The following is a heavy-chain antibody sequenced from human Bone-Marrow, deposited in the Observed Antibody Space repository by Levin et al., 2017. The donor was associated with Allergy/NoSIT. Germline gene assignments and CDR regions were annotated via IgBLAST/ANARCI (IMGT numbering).Heavy chain of an antibody. V-gene: IGHV1-2*02. D-gene: IGHD2-8*02. CDR3: ARDVGYCSGVTCFYRFDH. CDR2: INPKRGDA. J-gene: IGHJ4*02. Sequence: GESLKISCTVSGYTFSDYYMHWVRQAPGQGLEWMGWINPKRGDANTAQKFKGRVSLTTDTSTSSAYMELRVLTTDDTAVYYCARDVGYCSGVTCFYRFDHWGQGTLVTVPS. CDR1: GYTFSDYY.